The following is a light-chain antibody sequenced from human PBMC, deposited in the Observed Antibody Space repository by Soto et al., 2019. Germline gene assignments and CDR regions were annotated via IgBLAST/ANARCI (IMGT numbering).Light chain of an antibody. V-gene: IGLV2-14*01. J-gene: IGLJ1*01. Sequence: QSVLTQPASVSGSPGQSITISCTGNNSDVGGYNYVSWFQQHPGKAPKLMIYEVSNRPSGVSNRFSGSKSGNTASLTISGLQAEDEADYYCSSYTSSSTQVFGTGTKLTVL. CDR3: SSYTSSSTQV. CDR1: NSDVGGYNY. CDR2: EVS.